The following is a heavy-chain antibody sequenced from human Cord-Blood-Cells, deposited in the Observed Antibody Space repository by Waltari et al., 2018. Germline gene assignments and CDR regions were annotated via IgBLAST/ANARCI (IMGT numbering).Heavy chain of an antibody. V-gene: IGHV3-30*02. CDR1: GFTFSSYG. CDR3: AKGKNGDY. J-gene: IGHJ4*02. CDR2: IRYDGSNK. D-gene: IGHD2-8*01. Sequence: QVQLVESGGGVVQPGGSLRLSCAASGFTFSSYGMHWFRQAPGKGLEWVAFIRYDGSNKYYADSVKGQFTISRDNSKNTLYLQMNSLRAEDTAVYYCAKGKNGDYWGQGTLVTVSS.